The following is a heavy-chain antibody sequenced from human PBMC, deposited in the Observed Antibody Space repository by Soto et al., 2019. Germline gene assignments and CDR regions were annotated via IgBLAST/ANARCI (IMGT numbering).Heavy chain of an antibody. V-gene: IGHV3-74*01. D-gene: IGHD3-3*01. Sequence: GGCLRLSCAGSGFTFSSDWMHWVRQDPGKGLVWVSRLNKDGTIANYADAVKGRFTISRDNAKNTLYLQMNSLRAEDTAVYYCARGFNPRARYYFDYWGQGTLVTVSS. J-gene: IGHJ4*02. CDR2: LNKDGTIA. CDR1: GFTFSSDW. CDR3: ARGFNPRARYYFDY.